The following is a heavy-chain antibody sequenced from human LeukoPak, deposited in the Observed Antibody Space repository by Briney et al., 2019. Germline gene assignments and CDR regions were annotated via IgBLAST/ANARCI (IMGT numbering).Heavy chain of an antibody. V-gene: IGHV3-21*04. J-gene: IGHJ4*02. CDR1: GFTFSSYS. CDR3: ARETRGYCSSTSCYGSRYYFDY. CDR2: ISSSSSYI. Sequence: GGSLRLSCAASGFTFSSYSMNWVRQAPGTGLEWVSFISSSSSYIYYADSVKGRFTISRDNAKNSLYLQMNSLRAEDTAVYYCARETRGYCSSTSCYGSRYYFDYWGQGTLVTVSS. D-gene: IGHD2-2*01.